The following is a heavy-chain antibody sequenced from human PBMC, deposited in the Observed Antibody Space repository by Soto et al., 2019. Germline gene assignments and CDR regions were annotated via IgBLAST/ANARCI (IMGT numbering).Heavy chain of an antibody. J-gene: IGHJ4*02. D-gene: IGHD1-1*01. CDR2: ISGSGGST. V-gene: IGHV3-23*01. Sequence: EVQPLESGGGLVQPGGSLRLSCAASGFTFSSYAMNWVRQAPGKGLEWVSVISGSGGSTYYADSVKGRFTISRDNSKNTLYLQMNGLRAEDTAVYYCAKRATGTDFDYWGQGTLVTVSS. CDR1: GFTFSSYA. CDR3: AKRATGTDFDY.